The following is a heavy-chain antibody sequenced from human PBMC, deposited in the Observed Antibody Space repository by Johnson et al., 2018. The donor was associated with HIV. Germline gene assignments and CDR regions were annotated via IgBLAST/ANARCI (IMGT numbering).Heavy chain of an antibody. CDR1: GFTFSSYV. J-gene: IGHJ3*02. D-gene: IGHD1-20*01. CDR3: AKTPGDNWYYSEGTDAFDI. CDR2: ISSDGSNK. Sequence: QVQLVESGGGVVQPGRSLRLSCAASGFTFSSYVIHWVRQPPGKGLEWAAVISSDGSNKYYVDSVKGRFTISRDNSKNTLYLQMNSLRPEATAVYYCAKTPGDNWYYSEGTDAFDIWGQGTMVTVSS. V-gene: IGHV3-30*18.